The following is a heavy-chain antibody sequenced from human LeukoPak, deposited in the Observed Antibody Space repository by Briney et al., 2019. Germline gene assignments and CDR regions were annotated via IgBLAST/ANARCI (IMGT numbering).Heavy chain of an antibody. D-gene: IGHD1-26*01. CDR1: GFTFSSYA. V-gene: IGHV3-23*01. CDR2: ISGSGGST. J-gene: IGHJ4*02. CDR3: AKGIGSYYGGFFDY. Sequence: PGGSLRLSCAASGFTFSSYAMSWVRQAPGKGLEWVSAISGSGGSTYYADSVKGRFTISRDNSKNTLYLQMNSLRAEDTAVYYRAKGIGSYYGGFFDYWGQGTLVTVSS.